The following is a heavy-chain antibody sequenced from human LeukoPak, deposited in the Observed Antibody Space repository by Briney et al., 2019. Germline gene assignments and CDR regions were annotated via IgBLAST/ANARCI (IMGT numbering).Heavy chain of an antibody. CDR3: ARLSYDFWSGYYTGKGWFDP. CDR1: GFTFSNYW. CDR2: ISGSGGST. D-gene: IGHD3-3*01. J-gene: IGHJ5*02. Sequence: GGSLRLSCAASGFTFSNYWMSWVRQAPGKGLEWVSAISGSGGSTYYADSVKGRFTISRDNSKNTLYLQMNSLKASDTAMYYCARLSYDFWSGYYTGKGWFDPWGQGTLVTVSS. V-gene: IGHV3-23*01.